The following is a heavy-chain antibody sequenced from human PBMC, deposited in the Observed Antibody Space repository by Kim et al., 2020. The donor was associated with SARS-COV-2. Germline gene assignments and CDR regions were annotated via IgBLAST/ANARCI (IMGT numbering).Heavy chain of an antibody. D-gene: IGHD6-13*01. CDR2: FDPEDGET. V-gene: IGHV1-24*01. J-gene: IGHJ5*02. CDR1: GYTLTELS. Sequence: ASVKVSCKVSGYTLTELSMHWVRQAPGKGLEWMGGFDPEDGETIYAQKFQGRVPMTEDTSTDTAYMELSSLRSEDTAVYYCATGAAAGKSNWFDPWGQGTLVTVSS. CDR3: ATGAAAGKSNWFDP.